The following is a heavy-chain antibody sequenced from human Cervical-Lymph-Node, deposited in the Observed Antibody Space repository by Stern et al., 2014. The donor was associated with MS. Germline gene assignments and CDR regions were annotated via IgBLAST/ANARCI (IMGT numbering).Heavy chain of an antibody. CDR1: GFTLDTYG. CDR3: ARDVSGSSGMYSDY. V-gene: IGHV3-23*04. Sequence: EVQLVQSGGDLVHPGGSLSLSCAASGFTLDTYGMSWVRQAPGKGLEWVSTISGSSTYYADSVKGRFTISRDTSKNTLYLQMSSLTAEDTAIYYCARDVSGSSGMYSDYWGQGTLVTVSS. CDR2: ISGSST. J-gene: IGHJ4*02. D-gene: IGHD6-19*01.